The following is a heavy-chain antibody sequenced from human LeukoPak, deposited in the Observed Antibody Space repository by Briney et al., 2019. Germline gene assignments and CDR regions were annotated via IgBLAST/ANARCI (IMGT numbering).Heavy chain of an antibody. Sequence: ASVKVSCKASGYTFTSYYMHWVRQAPGQGLEWMGIINPSGGSTSYAQKFQGRVTMTRDTSTSTAYMELRSLRSDDTAVYYCARTRSGSLDYWGQGTLVTVSS. D-gene: IGHD1-26*01. J-gene: IGHJ4*02. CDR3: ARTRSGSLDY. V-gene: IGHV1-46*01. CDR1: GYTFTSYY. CDR2: INPSGGST.